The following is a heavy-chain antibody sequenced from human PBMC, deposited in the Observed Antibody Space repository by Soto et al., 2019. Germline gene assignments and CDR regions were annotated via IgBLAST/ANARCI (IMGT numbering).Heavy chain of an antibody. D-gene: IGHD3-3*01. V-gene: IGHV4-30-4*01. J-gene: IGHJ4*02. CDR3: ASTIFGVVKSYFDY. CDR2: IYYSGST. CDR1: GGSISSGDYY. Sequence: SETLSLTCTVSGGSISSGDYYWSWIRQPPGKGLEWIGYIYYSGSTYYNPSLKSRVTISVDTSKNQFSLKLSSVTAADTAVYYCASTIFGVVKSYFDYWGQGTLVTVSS.